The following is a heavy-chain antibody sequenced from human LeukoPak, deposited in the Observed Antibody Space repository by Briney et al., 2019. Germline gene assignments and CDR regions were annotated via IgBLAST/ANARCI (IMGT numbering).Heavy chain of an antibody. CDR1: GFSFSDYY. V-gene: IGHV3-69-1*02. D-gene: IGHD6-13*01. CDR2: ISSSSST. J-gene: IGHJ4*02. CDR3: ARENWYSSDWYRLDD. Sequence: WGSLRLSCAASGFSFSDYYMSWIRQAPGKGLEWVSYISSSSSTNYAESVKGRFTISRDNAKNSLHLQMNSLRAEDTAVYYCARENWYSSDWYRLDDWGQGTGVTVSS.